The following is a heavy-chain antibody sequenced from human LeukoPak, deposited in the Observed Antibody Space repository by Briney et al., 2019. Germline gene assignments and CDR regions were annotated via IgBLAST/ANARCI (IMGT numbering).Heavy chain of an antibody. Sequence: GASVKVSCKASGYTFTAYYMHWVRQAPGQGLEWMGWINPNGGATNYAQKFQGRVTMTRDTSTSTVYMDLSSLRSDDTAVYYCARDMYKWDEGTWGQGTLVTVSS. J-gene: IGHJ5*02. CDR1: GYTFTAYY. D-gene: IGHD1-1*01. V-gene: IGHV1-2*02. CDR3: ARDMYKWDEGT. CDR2: INPNGGAT.